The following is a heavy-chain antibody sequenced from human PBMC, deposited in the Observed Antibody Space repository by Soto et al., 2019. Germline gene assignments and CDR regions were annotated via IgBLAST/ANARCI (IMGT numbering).Heavy chain of an antibody. CDR1: GFTFSDYY. J-gene: IGHJ5*02. D-gene: IGHD3-10*01. CDR3: ARDGILLWFGESTRGDWFDP. Sequence: GGSLRLSCAASGFTFSDYYMSWIRQAPGKGLEWVSYISSSGSTIYYADSVKGRFTISRDNAKNSLYLQMNSLRAEDTAVYYCARDGILLWFGESTRGDWFDPWGQGTLVTVSS. CDR2: ISSSGSTI. V-gene: IGHV3-11*01.